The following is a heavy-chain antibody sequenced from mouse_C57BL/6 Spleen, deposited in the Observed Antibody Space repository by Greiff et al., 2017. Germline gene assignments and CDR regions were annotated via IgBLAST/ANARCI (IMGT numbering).Heavy chain of an antibody. D-gene: IGHD3-3*01. CDR1: GYAFSSSW. CDR2: IYPGDGDT. Sequence: QVQLKQSGPELVKPGASVKISCKASGYAFSSSWMNWVKQRPGTGLEWIGRIYPGDGDTNYNGKFKGKATLTADKSSSTAYMQLSSLTSEDSAVYFCAREGPTGYFDVWGTGTTVTISS. J-gene: IGHJ1*03. CDR3: AREGPTGYFDV. V-gene: IGHV1-82*01.